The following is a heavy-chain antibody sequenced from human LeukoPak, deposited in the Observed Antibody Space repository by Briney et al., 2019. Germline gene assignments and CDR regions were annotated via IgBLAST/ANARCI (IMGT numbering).Heavy chain of an antibody. CDR2: INPNSGGT. CDR1: Y. V-gene: IGHV1-2*02. CDR3: ARVVVPAASWFDP. Sequence: YMHWVRQAPGQGLEWMGWINPNSGGTNYAQKFQGRVTMTRDTSISTAYMELSRLRSDDTAVYYCARVVVPAASWFDPWGQGTLVTVSS. J-gene: IGHJ5*02. D-gene: IGHD2-2*01.